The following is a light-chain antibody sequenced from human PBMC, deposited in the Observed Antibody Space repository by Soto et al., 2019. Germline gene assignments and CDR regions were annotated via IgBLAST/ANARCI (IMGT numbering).Light chain of an antibody. CDR1: SSDFGSYNR. V-gene: IGLV2-18*01. CDR2: EVS. Sequence: QCVLTQPPSVSGSPGQSVTISCTVTSSDFGSYNRVPWYQRPPGTGPKLMIYEVSNRPSGVPDRFSGSKSGNTASLTISGLQAEDEAEYYCSLYTSDSTYVFGTGTKVTVL. CDR3: SLYTSDSTYV. J-gene: IGLJ1*01.